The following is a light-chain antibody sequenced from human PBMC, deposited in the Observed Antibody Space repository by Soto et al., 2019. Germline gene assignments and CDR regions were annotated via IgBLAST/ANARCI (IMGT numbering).Light chain of an antibody. V-gene: IGKV3-15*01. Sequence: IVMTQSPASLSVSPGDGATLSCMASQSVASNVAWYQQKPGQGPRHHIPGAPTRSAGVPTRFSGSWTGTDFTGTIISRKAEEFAVYDCHQDQNWHPRYPSGKGTKLQIK. CDR2: GAP. J-gene: IGKJ2*01. CDR3: HQDQNWHPRYP. CDR1: QSVASN.